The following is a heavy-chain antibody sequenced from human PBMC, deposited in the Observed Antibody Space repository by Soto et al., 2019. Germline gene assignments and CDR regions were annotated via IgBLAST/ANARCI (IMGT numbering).Heavy chain of an antibody. CDR3: ARGGVFFFAAPTNPFDY. CDR2: IAVGSGNT. V-gene: IGHV1-58*01. Sequence: ASVKVSCKASGFTFTSSAVQWVRQARGQRLEWIGWIAVGSGNTNYAQKFQERVTITRDMSTRTAYMELSSLRSEDTAVYYCARGGVFFFAAPTNPFDYWGQGTLVTVSS. D-gene: IGHD3-10*01. J-gene: IGHJ4*02. CDR1: GFTFTSSA.